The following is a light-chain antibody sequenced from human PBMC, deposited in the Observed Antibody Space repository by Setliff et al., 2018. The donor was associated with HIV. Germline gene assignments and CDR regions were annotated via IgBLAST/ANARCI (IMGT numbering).Light chain of an antibody. J-gene: IGLJ2*01. V-gene: IGLV3-21*04. CDR1: NIETKS. CDR2: YDT. CDR3: QVWDSSRDHPGVV. Sequence: SYELTQPPAVSVAPGKTARITCGGNNIETKSVHWYQQKTGQAPVLVISYDTDRPSGIPERFSGSNSGNPATLTISRVEAGDEAVYYCQVWDSSRDHPGVVFGGGTKVTVL.